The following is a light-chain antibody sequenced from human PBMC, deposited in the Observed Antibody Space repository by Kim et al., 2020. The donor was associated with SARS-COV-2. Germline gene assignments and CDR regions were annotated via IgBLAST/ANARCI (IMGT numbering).Light chain of an antibody. V-gene: IGLV2-23*02. CDR1: SSDVGSYNL. CDR2: EVS. CDR3: CSYAGSWV. J-gene: IGLJ3*02. Sequence: SPGQSITSPCTGTSSDVGSYNLVSWYQQHPGKAPKLMIYEVSKRPSGVSNRFSGSKSGNTASLTISGLQAEDEADYYCCSYAGSWVFGGGTQLTVL.